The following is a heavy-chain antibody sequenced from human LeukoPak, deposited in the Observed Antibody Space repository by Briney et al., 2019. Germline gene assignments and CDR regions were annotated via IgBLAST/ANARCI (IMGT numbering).Heavy chain of an antibody. V-gene: IGHV5-51*01. CDR2: IFPGDSDI. J-gene: IGHJ4*02. D-gene: IGHD1/OR15-1a*01. Sequence: GESLKISCKGSGYSFTTYWIGWVRQMPGKGLEWMGIIFPGDSDIAYSPSFQGHVTISADKSTSTAFLQWRSLKASDTAIYYCATSESQTRFDYWGQGTLVTVSS. CDR1: GYSFTTYW. CDR3: ATSESQTRFDY.